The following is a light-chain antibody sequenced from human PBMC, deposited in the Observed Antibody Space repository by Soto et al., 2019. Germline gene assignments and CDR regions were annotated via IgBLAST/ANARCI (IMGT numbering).Light chain of an antibody. CDR3: QSYDRSLSGSRV. CDR1: SSNIGAGYD. CDR2: DNS. V-gene: IGLV1-40*01. J-gene: IGLJ1*01. Sequence: CVLTQPPSVSGAPGRRVTISCTGSSSNIGAGYDVHWYQQLPGTAPKLLIYDNSNRPSGVPDRFSGSKSGTSASLAITGLQAEDEADYYCQSYDRSLSGSRVFGTGTKVTVL.